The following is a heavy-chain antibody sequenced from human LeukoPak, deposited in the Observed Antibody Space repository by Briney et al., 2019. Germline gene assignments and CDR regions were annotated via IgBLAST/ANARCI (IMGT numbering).Heavy chain of an antibody. CDR3: ARVAVAQYYFDY. J-gene: IGHJ4*02. V-gene: IGHV1-18*01. CDR1: GYTFTNYG. Sequence: ASVKVSCKASGYTFTNYGISWVRQAPGQGLEWMGWISIYNGNTDYAQKLRGRVTMTTDTSTSTAYMELRSLRSDDTAVYYCARVAVAQYYFDYWGQGTLVTVSS. CDR2: ISIYNGNT. D-gene: IGHD4-23*01.